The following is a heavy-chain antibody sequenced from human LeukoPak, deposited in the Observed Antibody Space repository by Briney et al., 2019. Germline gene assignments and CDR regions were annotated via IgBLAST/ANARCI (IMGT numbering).Heavy chain of an antibody. J-gene: IGHJ4*02. V-gene: IGHV1-8*01. Sequence: ASVKVSCKASGYTFTNYDIMWVRQATGQGPEWMGWMNSNSGDTGYAQKFQGRVTMTRDTSINTAYMELHSLTSEDTAVYYCARGRGGTVVRGYLDYWGQGTLVTVSS. D-gene: IGHD3-10*01. CDR2: MNSNSGDT. CDR1: GYTFTNYD. CDR3: ARGRGGTVVRGYLDY.